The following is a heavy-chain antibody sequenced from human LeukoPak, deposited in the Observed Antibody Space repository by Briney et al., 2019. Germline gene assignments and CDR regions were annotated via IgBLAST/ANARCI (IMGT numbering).Heavy chain of an antibody. CDR2: IFYRGST. D-gene: IGHD3-10*01. Sequence: SETLSLTCTVSGGSISSSRYYWGWIRQPPGKGLEWVGSIFYRGSTYYNPSLKSRVTISVDTSKNQFSLNLSSVTAADTAVFYCARHYYYGPDYWGQGTLVTVSS. CDR1: GGSISSSRYY. J-gene: IGHJ4*02. V-gene: IGHV4-39*01. CDR3: ARHYYYGPDY.